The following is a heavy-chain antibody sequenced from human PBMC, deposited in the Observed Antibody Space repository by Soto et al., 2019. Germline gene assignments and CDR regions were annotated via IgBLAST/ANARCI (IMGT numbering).Heavy chain of an antibody. J-gene: IGHJ4*02. Sequence: KPSETLSLTCTVSGGSISSYYWSWIRQPPGKGLEWIGYIYYSGSTNYNPSLKSRVTISVDTSKNQFSLKLSSVTAADTALYYCARSPVEYSGYDSSLDFDYWGQGTLVTVSS. CDR1: GGSISSYY. CDR3: ARSPVEYSGYDSSLDFDY. CDR2: IYYSGST. D-gene: IGHD5-12*01. V-gene: IGHV4-59*08.